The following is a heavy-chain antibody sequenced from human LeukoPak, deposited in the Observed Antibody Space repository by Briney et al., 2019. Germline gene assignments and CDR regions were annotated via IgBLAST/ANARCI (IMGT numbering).Heavy chain of an antibody. CDR2: INHSGRT. J-gene: IGHJ4*02. CDR3: ARGRGDIVVVPAAIYNDPSFDY. V-gene: IGHV4-34*01. CDR1: VGSFSGYY. Sequence: SETLSLTCAVYVGSFSGYYWSWIRQPPGKGLEWIGEINHSGRTNYNPPLKSRVTISVDTSKNQFSLKLSSVTAADTAVYYCARGRGDIVVVPAAIYNDPSFDYWGQGTLVTVSS. D-gene: IGHD2-2*02.